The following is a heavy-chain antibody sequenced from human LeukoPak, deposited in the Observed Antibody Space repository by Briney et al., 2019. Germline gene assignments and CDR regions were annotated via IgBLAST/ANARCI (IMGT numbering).Heavy chain of an antibody. CDR1: GYTFTGYY. Sequence: ASVKVSCKASGYTFTGYYMHWGRQAPGQGLEWMGWINPNSGGTNYAQKFQGRVTMTRDTSITTAYMELSRLRSDDTAVYFCARDSYCRGINCYAFDPWGQGTLVTVSS. CDR2: INPNSGGT. D-gene: IGHD2-2*01. J-gene: IGHJ5*02. CDR3: ARDSYCRGINCYAFDP. V-gene: IGHV1-2*02.